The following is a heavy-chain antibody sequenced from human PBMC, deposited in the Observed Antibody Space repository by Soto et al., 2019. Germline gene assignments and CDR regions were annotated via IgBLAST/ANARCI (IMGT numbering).Heavy chain of an antibody. CDR1: GFTFGNAW. CDR2: IKNKIEGGTT. V-gene: IGHV3-15*01. CDR3: APNWLFDG. Sequence: GWSLRLSCAASGFTFGNAWVSWVRQAPGKGLEWVGRIKNKIEGGTTDYAAPVKGRFTISRDDSKNMLYLQMNSLITDDTAVYYCAPNWLFDGWGQGTLVTV. D-gene: IGHD2-8*01. J-gene: IGHJ1*01.